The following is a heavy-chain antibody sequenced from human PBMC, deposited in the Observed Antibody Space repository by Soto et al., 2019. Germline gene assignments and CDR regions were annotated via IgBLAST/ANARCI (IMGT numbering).Heavy chain of an antibody. V-gene: IGHV3-15*01. CDR1: GFTFSNAW. Sequence: PGGSLRLSCAASGFTFSNAWMSWVRQAPGKGLEWVGRIKSKTDGGTTDYAAPVKGRFTISRDDSKNTLYLQMNSLKTEDTAVYYCTTDEPYVWGSYVLDYWGQGTLVTVSS. J-gene: IGHJ4*02. CDR3: TTDEPYVWGSYVLDY. D-gene: IGHD3-16*01. CDR2: IKSKTDGGTT.